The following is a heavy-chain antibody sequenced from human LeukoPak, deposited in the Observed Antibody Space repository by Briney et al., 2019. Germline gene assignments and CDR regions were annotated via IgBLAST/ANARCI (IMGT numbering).Heavy chain of an antibody. D-gene: IGHD3-22*01. V-gene: IGHV5-10-1*01. CDR1: GYSFTTYW. Sequence: PGESLKISCKGSGYSFTTYWITWVRQMPGKGLEWMGRIDPSDSYTNYSPSFQGHVTISADKSISTAYLQWSSLKASDTAMYYCARLNYYDRSYDYWGQGTLVTVSS. CDR3: ARLNYYDRSYDY. J-gene: IGHJ4*02. CDR2: IDPSDSYT.